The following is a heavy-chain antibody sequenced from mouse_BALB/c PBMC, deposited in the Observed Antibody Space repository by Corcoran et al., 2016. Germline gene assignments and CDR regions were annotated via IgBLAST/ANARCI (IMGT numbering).Heavy chain of an antibody. CDR2: ILPGSGST. J-gene: IGHJ1*01. Sequence: QVQLQQSGAELMKPGASVKISCKATGYTFSSYWIEWVKQRPGHGLEWIGEILPGSGSTNYNEKFKGKATFTADTSSNTAYMQLSSLTSEDSAVYYCARNYGYDRRWYFDVWGAGTTVTVSS. CDR1: GYTFSSYW. D-gene: IGHD2-2*01. V-gene: IGHV1-9*01. CDR3: ARNYGYDRRWYFDV.